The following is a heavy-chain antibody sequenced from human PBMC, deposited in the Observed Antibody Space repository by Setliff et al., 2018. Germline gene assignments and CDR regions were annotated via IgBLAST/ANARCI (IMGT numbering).Heavy chain of an antibody. V-gene: IGHV4-59*08. Sequence: SETLSLTCTVSGDSISGDYWSWIRQPPGKGLEWIGFIHYSGTTNSIPSLKSRVTISVDTSKNQFSLKLSSVTAADTAVYYCARHHAQYYSDSSGYFYEDWYFDLWGRGTLVTVSS. J-gene: IGHJ2*01. CDR1: GDSISGDY. CDR2: IHYSGTT. D-gene: IGHD3-22*01. CDR3: ARHHAQYYSDSSGYFYEDWYFDL.